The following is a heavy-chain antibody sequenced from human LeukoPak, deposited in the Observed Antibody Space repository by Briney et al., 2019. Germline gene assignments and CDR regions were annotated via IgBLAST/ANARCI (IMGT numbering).Heavy chain of an antibody. V-gene: IGHV4-39*07. J-gene: IGHJ6*02. CDR1: GGSISSSSYY. CDR3: ARDAGHQLSRRNYYAMDV. CDR2: IYSGGSS. D-gene: IGHD2-2*01. Sequence: SETLSLTCTVSGGSISSSSYYWGCIRQPPGKGLECIGSIYSGGSSYYNPSLKSRVSISVDTSNNQFSLKVNSVTAADTAVYYCARDAGHQLSRRNYYAMDVWGQGTTVTVSS.